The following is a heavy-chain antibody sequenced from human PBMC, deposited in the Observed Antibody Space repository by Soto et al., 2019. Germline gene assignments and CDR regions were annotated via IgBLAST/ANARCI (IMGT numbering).Heavy chain of an antibody. CDR1: GGTFSSYA. Sequence: QVQLVQSGAEVKKPGSSVKVSCKASGGTFSSYAISWVRQAPGQGLEWMGGIIPIFGTANYAQKFQGRVTSTADESTTTAYMELSSLRSEDTAVYYCGRSGYYHESFDYWGQGTLVTVSS. J-gene: IGHJ4*02. CDR3: GRSGYYHESFDY. D-gene: IGHD3-22*01. V-gene: IGHV1-69*12. CDR2: IIPIFGTA.